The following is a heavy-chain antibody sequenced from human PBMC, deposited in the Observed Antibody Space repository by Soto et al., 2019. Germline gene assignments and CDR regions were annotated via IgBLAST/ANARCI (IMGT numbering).Heavy chain of an antibody. Sequence: QVQLVQSGAEVKKPGSAVKVSCKASGGTFSSYALSWVRQAPGQGLEWMGGIIPSFGTANYAQKLQGRVTITADESTSTGYMELSSLRSEDTAVYYCASNPGSLVPAATGGYFYYGLDVWGQGTTVIVSS. D-gene: IGHD2-2*01. J-gene: IGHJ6*02. CDR3: ASNPGSLVPAATGGYFYYGLDV. CDR2: IIPSFGTA. V-gene: IGHV1-69*01. CDR1: GGTFSSYA.